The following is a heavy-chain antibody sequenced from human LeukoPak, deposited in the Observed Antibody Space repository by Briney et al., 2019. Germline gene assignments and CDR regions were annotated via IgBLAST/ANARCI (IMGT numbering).Heavy chain of an antibody. CDR2: ICGSGGST. Sequence: GGSLRLSCAASGFTFSSYAMSWVRQAPGKGLEWVSTICGSGGSTYYAVSVKGRFTISRDNSKITLYPQMNSLRVEDAAVYYFAKDRDPARSLGCFDPWGQGTLVTVSS. CDR1: GFTFSSYA. V-gene: IGHV3-23*01. J-gene: IGHJ5*02. CDR3: AKDRDPARSLGCFDP. D-gene: IGHD6-6*01.